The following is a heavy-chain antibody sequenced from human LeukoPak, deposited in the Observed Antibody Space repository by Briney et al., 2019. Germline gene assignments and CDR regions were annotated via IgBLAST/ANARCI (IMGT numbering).Heavy chain of an antibody. V-gene: IGHV3-48*03. CDR3: ARDVAVAGTSVLGY. Sequence: GGSLRLSCAASGFTFSSYEMNWVRQAPGEGLEWVSYISSSGSTIYYADSVKGRFTISRDNAKNSLYLQMNSLRAEDTAVYYCARDVAVAGTSVLGYWGQGTLVTVSS. J-gene: IGHJ4*02. CDR1: GFTFSSYE. D-gene: IGHD6-19*01. CDR2: ISSSGSTI.